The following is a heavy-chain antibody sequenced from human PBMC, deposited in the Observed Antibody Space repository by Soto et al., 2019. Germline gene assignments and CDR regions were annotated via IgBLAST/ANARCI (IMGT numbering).Heavy chain of an antibody. J-gene: IGHJ4*02. CDR2: IDPSDSYT. D-gene: IGHD5-12*01. CDR1: GYSFTSYW. V-gene: IGHV5-10-1*01. Sequence: PGESLKISCKGSGYSFTSYWISWVRQMPGKGLEWMGRIDPSDSYTNYSPSFQGHVTISADKSISTAYLQWSSLKASDTAMYYCARHSRSSLVGMATITRWGQGTLVTVSS. CDR3: ARHSRSSLVGMATITR.